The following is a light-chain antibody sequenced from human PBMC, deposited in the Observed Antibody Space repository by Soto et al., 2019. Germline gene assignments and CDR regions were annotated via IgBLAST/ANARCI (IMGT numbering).Light chain of an antibody. CDR1: SSDVGGYNY. Sequence: QSALTQPASVSGSPGQSITISCTGTSSDVGGYNYVSWYQQHPGKAPKLMIYEVSNRPSGVSNRFSGSKSGNTAPLTISGLKAEDEADDYCSSYTSSSTRVFGGGTQLTVL. V-gene: IGLV2-14*01. J-gene: IGLJ2*01. CDR2: EVS. CDR3: SSYTSSSTRV.